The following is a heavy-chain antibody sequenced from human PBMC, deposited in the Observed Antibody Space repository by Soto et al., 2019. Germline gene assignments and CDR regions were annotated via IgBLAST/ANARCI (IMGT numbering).Heavy chain of an antibody. CDR3: AKDLSKGYSSSSDWFDP. V-gene: IGHV3-23*01. D-gene: IGHD6-6*01. Sequence: GGSLRLSCAASGFTFSSYAMSWVRQAPGKGPEWVSAISGSGGSTYYADSVKGRFTISRDNSKNTLYLQMNSLRAEDTAVYYCAKDLSKGYSSSSDWFDPWVQGTLVTVSS. CDR1: GFTFSSYA. CDR2: ISGSGGST. J-gene: IGHJ5*02.